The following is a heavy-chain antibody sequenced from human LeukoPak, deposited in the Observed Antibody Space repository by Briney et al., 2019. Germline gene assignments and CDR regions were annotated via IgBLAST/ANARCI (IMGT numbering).Heavy chain of an antibody. D-gene: IGHD3-16*01. V-gene: IGHV3-21*01. Sequence: GGSLRLSCSASGFTFSDYDMNWVRQAPGRGLEWISSISYLSSHVYYGDSVKGRFSISRDNAKNSLYLQMNSLGAEDTAIYYCGRAFPPLRTSSAGDLWGQGILVTVSS. CDR3: GRAFPPLRTSSAGDL. J-gene: IGHJ4*02. CDR1: GFTFSDYD. CDR2: ISYLSSHV.